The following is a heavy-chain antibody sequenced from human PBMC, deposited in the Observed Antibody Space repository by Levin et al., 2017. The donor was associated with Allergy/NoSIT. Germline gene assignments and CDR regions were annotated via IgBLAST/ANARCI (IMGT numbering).Heavy chain of an antibody. CDR2: ISYDGSNK. CDR3: ARRSYSNGDY. Sequence: PGGSLRLSCAASGFTFSSYAMHWVRQAPGKGLEWVAVISYDGSNKYYADSVKGRFTISRDNSKNTLYLQMNSLRAEDTAVYYCARRSYSNGDYWGQGALVTVSS. V-gene: IGHV3-30*04. CDR1: GFTFSSYA. J-gene: IGHJ4*02. D-gene: IGHD6-25*01.